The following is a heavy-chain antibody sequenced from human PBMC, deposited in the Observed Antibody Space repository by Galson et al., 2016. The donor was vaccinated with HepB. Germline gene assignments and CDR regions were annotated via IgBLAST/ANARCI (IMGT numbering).Heavy chain of an antibody. CDR1: GYTFSMYF. CDR3: ARVRGDYYSAFDI. D-gene: IGHD1-26*01. J-gene: IGHJ3*02. Sequence: SVKVSCKASGYTFSMYFIHWVRQAPGQGLEWMGIINPSAGIAYYEQKFQDRVTMTRDTSTSTVYLELSSLRSEDTAVYYCARVRGDYYSAFDIWGQGTMVTIPS. CDR2: INPSAGIA. V-gene: IGHV1-46*01.